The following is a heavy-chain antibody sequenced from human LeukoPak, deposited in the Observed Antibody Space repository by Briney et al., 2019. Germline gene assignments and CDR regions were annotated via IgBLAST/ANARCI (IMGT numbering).Heavy chain of an antibody. Sequence: GGSLRLSCAASGITFSSYAMHWVRQAPGKGLEWVANIKQDGSEKYYVDSVKGRFTISRDNAKNSLYLQMNSLRAEDTAVYYCARDLGDRKKYYYGSGSYLSFWFDPWGQGTLVTVSS. J-gene: IGHJ5*02. CDR2: IKQDGSEK. CDR1: GITFSSYA. D-gene: IGHD3-10*01. V-gene: IGHV3-7*01. CDR3: ARDLGDRKKYYYGSGSYLSFWFDP.